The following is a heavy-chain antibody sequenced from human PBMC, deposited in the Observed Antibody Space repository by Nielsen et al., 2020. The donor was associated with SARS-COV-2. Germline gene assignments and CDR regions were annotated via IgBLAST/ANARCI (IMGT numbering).Heavy chain of an antibody. J-gene: IGHJ4*02. V-gene: IGHV3-30*18. CDR2: ISYDGSNK. D-gene: IGHD6-19*01. Sequence: GGSLRLSCAASGFTFSSYGMHWVRQAPGKGLEWVAVISYDGSNKYYADSVKGRFTISRDNSKNTLYLQMNSLRAEDTAVYYCAKISTGYSSGRDYWGQGTLVTVSS. CDR3: AKISTGYSSGRDY. CDR1: GFTFSSYG.